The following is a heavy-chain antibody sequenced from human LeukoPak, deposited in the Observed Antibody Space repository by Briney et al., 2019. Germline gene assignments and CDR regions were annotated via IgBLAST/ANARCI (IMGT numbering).Heavy chain of an antibody. V-gene: IGHV1-58*02. J-gene: IGHJ3*02. CDR1: GFTFTSSA. D-gene: IGHD3-10*01. CDR3: AAGSSPGITMVRGVFDAFDI. Sequence: SVKVSCKASGFTFTSSAMQWVRQARGQRLEWIGWIVVGSGNTNYAQKFQERVTITRDMSTSTAYMELSSLRSEDTAVYYCAAGSSPGITMVRGVFDAFDIWGQGTMVTVSS. CDR2: IVVGSGNT.